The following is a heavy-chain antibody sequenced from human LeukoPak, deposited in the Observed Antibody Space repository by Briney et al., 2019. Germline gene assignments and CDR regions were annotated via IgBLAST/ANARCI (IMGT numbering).Heavy chain of an antibody. Sequence: PSETLTLTCTVSGGSISSYYWSWIRQPPGKGLEWIGYIYYSGSTNYNPSLKSRVTISVDTSKNQFSLKLSSVTAADTAVYYCARPYSSSWDYFDYWGQGTLVTVSS. CDR3: ARPYSSSWDYFDY. CDR1: GGSISSYY. J-gene: IGHJ4*02. D-gene: IGHD6-13*01. CDR2: IYYSGST. V-gene: IGHV4-59*08.